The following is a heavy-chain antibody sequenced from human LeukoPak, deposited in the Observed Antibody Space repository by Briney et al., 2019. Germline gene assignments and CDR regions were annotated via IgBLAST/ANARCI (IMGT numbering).Heavy chain of an antibody. V-gene: IGHV4-39*01. J-gene: IGHJ4*02. D-gene: IGHD6-25*01. CDR2: IYHTGST. CDR3: AKSDGYRQIDY. Sequence: PSETLSLTCAVSGASISGSGYYWGWIRQPPGMELQWIGNIYHTGSTYYNASLQSRVTISIDTSNTQFSLRRNFVTAADPAMDYCAKSDGYRQIDYWGKGTLVTVSS. CDR1: GASISGSGYY.